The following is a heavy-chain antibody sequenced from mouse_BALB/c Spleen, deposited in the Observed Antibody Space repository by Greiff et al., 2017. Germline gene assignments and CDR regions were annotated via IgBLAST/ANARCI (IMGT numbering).Heavy chain of an antibody. CDR3: ARAYYGNYGGFAY. Sequence: EVQVVESGGGLVQPGGSRKLSCAASGFTFSSFGMHWVRQAPEKGLEWVAYISSGSSTIYYADTVKGRFTISRDNPKNTLFLQMTSLRSEDTAMYYCARAYYGNYGGFAYWGQGTLVTVSA. CDR1: GFTFSSFG. V-gene: IGHV5-17*02. CDR2: ISSGSSTI. J-gene: IGHJ3*01. D-gene: IGHD2-10*01.